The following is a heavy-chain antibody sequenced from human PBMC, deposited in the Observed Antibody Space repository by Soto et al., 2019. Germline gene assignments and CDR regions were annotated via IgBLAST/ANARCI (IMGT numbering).Heavy chain of an antibody. Sequence: QVQLVQSGAEVKKPGASVKVSCKASGYTFTSYAMHWVRQAPGQRLEWMGWINAGNGNTKYSQKFQGRVTITRDTSASTAYMELSSLTSEDTAVYYCARAQGGYSGSYRFDHWGQGTLVTVSS. V-gene: IGHV1-3*01. CDR1: GYTFTSYA. J-gene: IGHJ4*02. D-gene: IGHD1-26*01. CDR3: ARAQGGYSGSYRFDH. CDR2: INAGNGNT.